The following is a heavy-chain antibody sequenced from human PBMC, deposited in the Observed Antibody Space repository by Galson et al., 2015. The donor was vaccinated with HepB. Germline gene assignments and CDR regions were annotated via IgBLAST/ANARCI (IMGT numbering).Heavy chain of an antibody. CDR3: ARCNDGYGNFDY. D-gene: IGHD5-18*01. V-gene: IGHV3-74*01. J-gene: IGHJ4*02. Sequence: SLRLSCAATGLTFSSYWMHWVRQAPGKGLVWVSRINGAGSSISYADSVKGRFTISRDNAKSTLYLEMNSLGAEDTAVYYCARCNDGYGNFDYWGQGSLVTVSS. CDR2: INGAGSSI. CDR1: GLTFSSYW.